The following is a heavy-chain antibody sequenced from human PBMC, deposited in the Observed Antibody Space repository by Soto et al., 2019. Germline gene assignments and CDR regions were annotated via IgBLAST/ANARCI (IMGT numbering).Heavy chain of an antibody. CDR1: GGSISSCY. V-gene: IGHV4-59*12. CDR3: ARDHSTSPRIFEY. J-gene: IGHJ4*02. D-gene: IGHD6-6*01. CDR2: IYYSGST. Sequence: PSETLSLTCTVSGGSISSCYWSWFRQSPGKGLEWIGYIYYSGSTDYNPSLKSRVTISLDTSKNQLSLKLSSVTPADTAMYYCARDHSTSPRIFEYWGQGIQVTVSS.